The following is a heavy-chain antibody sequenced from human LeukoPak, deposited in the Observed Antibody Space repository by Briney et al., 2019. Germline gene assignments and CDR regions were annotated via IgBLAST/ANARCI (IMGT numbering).Heavy chain of an antibody. V-gene: IGHV3-23*01. Sequence: PGGSLRLSCAASGFTFSTYGMSWVRRAPGKGLEWVSAISGSSDATFYADSVKGRFTVSRDNSKNTLYLQMNSLRAEDTAVYFCAKDMVRGYYFDCWGQGTLITVSS. CDR2: ISGSSDAT. J-gene: IGHJ4*02. CDR3: AKDMVRGYYFDC. CDR1: GFTFSTYG. D-gene: IGHD3-10*01.